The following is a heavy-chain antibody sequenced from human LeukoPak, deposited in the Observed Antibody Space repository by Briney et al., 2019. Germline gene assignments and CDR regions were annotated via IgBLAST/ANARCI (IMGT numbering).Heavy chain of an antibody. CDR2: IYYSGST. CDR3: ARHDGIADAFDI. J-gene: IGHJ3*02. Sequence: PSQTLSLTCTVSGGSISSYYWSWIRQPPGKGLEWIGYIYYSGSTNYNPSLKSRVTISVDTSKNQFSLKLSSVTAADTAVYYCARHDGIADAFDIWGQETMVTVS. V-gene: IGHV4-59*08. CDR1: GGSISSYY. D-gene: IGHD6-13*01.